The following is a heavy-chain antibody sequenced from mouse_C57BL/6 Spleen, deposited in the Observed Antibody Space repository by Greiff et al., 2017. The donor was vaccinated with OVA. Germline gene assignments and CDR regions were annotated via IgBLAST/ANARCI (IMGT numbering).Heavy chain of an antibody. V-gene: IGHV1-15*01. CDR1: GYTFTDYE. Sequence: VQLQQSGAELVRPGASVTLSCKASGYTFTDYEMHWVKQTPVHGLEWIGAIDPETGGTAYNQKFKGKAILTADKSSSTAYMELRSLTSEDSAVYYCTRSDWVHFDYWGQGTTLTVSS. CDR3: TRSDWVHFDY. J-gene: IGHJ2*01. CDR2: IDPETGGT. D-gene: IGHD4-1*01.